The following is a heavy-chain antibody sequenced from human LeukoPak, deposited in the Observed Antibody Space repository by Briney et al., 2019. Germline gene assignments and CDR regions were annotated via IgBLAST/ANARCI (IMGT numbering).Heavy chain of an antibody. CDR3: ARIPNCAGGNCYSSPTLNFDY. J-gene: IGHJ4*02. CDR2: INPSGGST. CDR1: GYTFTSYY. V-gene: IGHV1-46*01. D-gene: IGHD2-21*02. Sequence: GASVKVSCKASGYTFTSYYMHWVRQAPGQGLEWMGIINPSGGSTSYAQKFQGRVTMTRDTSTSTVHMELSSLRSEDTAMYYCARIPNCAGGNCYSSPTLNFDYWGQGTLVTVTS.